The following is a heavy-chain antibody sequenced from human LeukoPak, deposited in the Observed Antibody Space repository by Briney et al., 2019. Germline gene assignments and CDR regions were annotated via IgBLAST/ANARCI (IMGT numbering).Heavy chain of an antibody. CDR3: ARGPPWYFDL. CDR1: GFTFSSYG. V-gene: IGHV3-74*01. J-gene: IGHJ2*01. D-gene: IGHD6-25*01. CDR2: INGDGSST. Sequence: GGTLRLSCAASGFTFSSYGMSWVRQAPGKGLVWVSRINGDGSSTAYADSVKGRFTISRDNAKNTLYLQMNSLTAEDTAVYYCARGPPWYFDLWGRGTLVTVSS.